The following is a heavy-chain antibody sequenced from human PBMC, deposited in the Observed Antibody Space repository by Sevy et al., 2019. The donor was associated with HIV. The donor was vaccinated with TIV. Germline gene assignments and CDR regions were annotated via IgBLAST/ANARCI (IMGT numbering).Heavy chain of an antibody. D-gene: IGHD3-16*01. Sequence: GGSLRLSCAASGFTFNTYEMNWVRQAPGKGLEWVSYISSSGSTIYYADSVKGRFTISRDNAKNSLYLQMNSLRAEDMAVYYCARGEWGGVNYWGQGTLVTVSS. J-gene: IGHJ4*02. V-gene: IGHV3-48*03. CDR3: ARGEWGGVNY. CDR1: GFTFNTYE. CDR2: ISSSGSTI.